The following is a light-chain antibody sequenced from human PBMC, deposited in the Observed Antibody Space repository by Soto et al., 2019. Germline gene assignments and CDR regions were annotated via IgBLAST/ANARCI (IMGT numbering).Light chain of an antibody. Sequence: DIQMPQSPSSLSASVGDRVTITCRASQTIGANLNWYRQKLGKAPTLLIYDASTLQSGVPSRFSGLGSGTDFALTITSLQPDDSATYYCQQSYTTVYTFGQGTKVDIK. CDR2: DAS. V-gene: IGKV1-39*01. CDR1: QTIGAN. J-gene: IGKJ2*01. CDR3: QQSYTTVYT.